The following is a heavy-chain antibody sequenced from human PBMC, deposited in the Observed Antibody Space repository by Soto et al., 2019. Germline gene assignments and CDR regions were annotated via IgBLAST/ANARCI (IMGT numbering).Heavy chain of an antibody. CDR3: ARGIEGWYQGRYYYGMDV. D-gene: IGHD6-19*01. CDR1: GGSFSSISNHY. V-gene: IGHV4-61*01. CDR2: IYYSGST. J-gene: IGHJ6*02. Sequence: SETLSLTCTFSGGSFSSISNHYCSWIRQPPGKGLEWIGYIYYSGSTNYNPSLKSRVTISVDTSKNQFSLKLSSVTAADTAVYYCARGIEGWYQGRYYYGMDVWGQGTTVTVS.